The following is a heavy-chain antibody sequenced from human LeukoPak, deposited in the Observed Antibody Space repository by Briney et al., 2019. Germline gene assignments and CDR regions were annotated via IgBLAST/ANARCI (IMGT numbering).Heavy chain of an antibody. V-gene: IGHV4-39*01. CDR3: ARHKTRVIPAAMSNWFDP. CDR1: GGSISSSSYY. CDR2: IYYSGST. D-gene: IGHD2-2*01. J-gene: IGHJ5*02. Sequence: SETLSLTCTVSGGSISSSSYYWGWIRQPPGKGLEWIGSIYYSGSTYYNPSLKSRVTISVDTSKNQFSLKLSSVTAADTAVYYCARHKTRVIPAAMSNWFDPWGQGTLVTVSS.